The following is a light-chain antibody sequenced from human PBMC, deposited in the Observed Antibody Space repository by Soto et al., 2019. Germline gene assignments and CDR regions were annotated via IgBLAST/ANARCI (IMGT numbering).Light chain of an antibody. CDR3: CSHAGSYTYV. CDR2: EVN. V-gene: IGLV2-11*01. J-gene: IGLJ1*01. CDR1: SSDVGGDNY. Sequence: QSALTQPRSVSGSPGQSVAISCTGTSSDVGGDNYVSWYQQRPGKAPKVMIYEVNKRPSGVPDRFSGSKSGNTASLTISGLQADDEADYYCCSHAGSYTYVFGTGTKVTVL.